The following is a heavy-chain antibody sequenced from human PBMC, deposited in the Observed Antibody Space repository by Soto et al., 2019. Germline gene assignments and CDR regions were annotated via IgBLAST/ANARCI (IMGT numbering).Heavy chain of an antibody. Sequence: QVQLVQPGAEVKKPGASVKFSCKASGYIFTNFYIHWVRQAPGQGLEWIGIINPNGGSTNYAQNLQGRVTMTRDTSKSTVYMDLSSLRSEDTAVYYCTRGLASGDYWGQGTLITVSS. CDR1: GYIFTNFY. D-gene: IGHD6-6*01. V-gene: IGHV1-46*03. CDR3: TRGLASGDY. CDR2: INPNGGST. J-gene: IGHJ4*02.